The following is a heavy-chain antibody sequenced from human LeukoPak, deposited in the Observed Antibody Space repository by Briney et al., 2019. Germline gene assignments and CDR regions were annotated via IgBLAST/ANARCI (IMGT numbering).Heavy chain of an antibody. CDR2: IKSKTDGGTT. CDR1: GFTFSNAW. J-gene: IGHJ4*02. Sequence: PGGSLRLSCAASGFTFSNAWMNWVRQAPGKGLEWVGRIKSKTDGGTTYYAAPVKGRFTISRDDSKNTLYLQMNSLKTEDTAVYYCTTGSSGYYWQLGYWGQGTLVTVSS. D-gene: IGHD3-22*01. V-gene: IGHV3-15*06. CDR3: TTGSSGYYWQLGY.